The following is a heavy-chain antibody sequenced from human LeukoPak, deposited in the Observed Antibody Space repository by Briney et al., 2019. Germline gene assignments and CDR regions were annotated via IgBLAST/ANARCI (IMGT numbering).Heavy chain of an antibody. J-gene: IGHJ5*02. CDR3: ARDRVVRGVIKYWFDP. Sequence: ASVKVSCKASGYTFTSNYMHWVRHSPGQALEWMGIINPSGGSTSYAQKFQGRVTMTRDTSTSSVYMELSSLRSEDTAVYYCARDRVVRGVIKYWFDPWGQGTLVTVSS. CDR2: INPSGGST. CDR1: GYTFTSNY. V-gene: IGHV1-46*01. D-gene: IGHD3-10*01.